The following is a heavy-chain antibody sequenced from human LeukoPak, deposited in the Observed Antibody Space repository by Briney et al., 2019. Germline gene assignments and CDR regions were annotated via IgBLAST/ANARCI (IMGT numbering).Heavy chain of an antibody. Sequence: GASVKVSCKASGGTFSSYAISWVRQAPGQGLEWMGRIIPILGIANYAQKFQGRVTITADKSTSTAYMELSSLRSEDTAVYYCARDPYSPYYYDSSGYYYGFDYWGQGTLVTVSS. CDR1: GGTFSSYA. CDR2: IIPILGIA. J-gene: IGHJ4*02. V-gene: IGHV1-69*04. CDR3: ARDPYSPYYYDSSGYYYGFDY. D-gene: IGHD3-22*01.